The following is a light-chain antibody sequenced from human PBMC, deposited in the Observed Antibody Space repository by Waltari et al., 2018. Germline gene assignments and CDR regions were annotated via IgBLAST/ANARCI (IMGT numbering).Light chain of an antibody. Sequence: QSVLTQPPSVSGAPGQRVSISCTGTTSNIGTYDVHWYQQGPGKAPKLFIYGTNTRPLGVPDRFFGSQSGTAASLAIIGLQAEDEADYYCQSYDTTLGVVFGGGTKLTVL. CDR2: GTN. CDR3: QSYDTTLGVV. V-gene: IGLV1-40*01. J-gene: IGLJ2*01. CDR1: TSNIGTYD.